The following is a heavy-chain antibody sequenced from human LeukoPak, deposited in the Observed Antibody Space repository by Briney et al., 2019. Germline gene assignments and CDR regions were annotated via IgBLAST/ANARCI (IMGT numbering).Heavy chain of an antibody. V-gene: IGHV3-21*01. D-gene: IGHD1-26*01. Sequence: GGPLRLSCAASGFTFSNYNMNWVRHAPGKGLEWVSSITSSSSYIYYADSVKGRFTISRDNAKNSLYLQMNSLRAEDTAVYYCARDPYSGSYSAYYYYYMDVSGKGTTVTVSS. J-gene: IGHJ6*03. CDR2: ITSSSSYI. CDR3: ARDPYSGSYSAYYYYYMDV. CDR1: GFTFSNYN.